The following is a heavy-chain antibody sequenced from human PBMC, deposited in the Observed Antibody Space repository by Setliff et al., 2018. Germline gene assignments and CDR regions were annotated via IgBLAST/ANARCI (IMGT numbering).Heavy chain of an antibody. CDR2: ISGAGTTV. D-gene: IGHD1-1*01. CDR3: ARDGHNVYYFDY. J-gene: IGHJ4*02. V-gene: IGHV3-48*03. CDR1: GFTFSSFW. Sequence: GGSLRLSCAASGFTFSSFWMAWVRQSPGKGLEWLSKISGAGTTVYYADSVRGRFTISRDNAKNTLYLQMNSLRAEDTAVYYCARDGHNVYYFDYWGLGTLVTVSS.